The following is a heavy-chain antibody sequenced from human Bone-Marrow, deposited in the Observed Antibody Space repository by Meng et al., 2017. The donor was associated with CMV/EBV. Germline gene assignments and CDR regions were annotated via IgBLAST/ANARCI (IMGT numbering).Heavy chain of an antibody. D-gene: IGHD4-17*01. CDR1: GFTFRDHY. V-gene: IGHV3-11*01. Sequence: LSCEVSGFTFRDHYMSWIRQGPGKWLEWISYISSGGNAIYYADSVRGRFTISRDNTKNSLYLQMESLRAEDTAVYYCAVGTYGSFDYWGQGTLVTVSS. J-gene: IGHJ4*02. CDR2: ISSGGNAI. CDR3: AVGTYGSFDY.